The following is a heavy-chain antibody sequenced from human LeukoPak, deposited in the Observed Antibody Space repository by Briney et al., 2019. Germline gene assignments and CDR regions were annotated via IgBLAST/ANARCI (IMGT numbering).Heavy chain of an antibody. D-gene: IGHD3-22*01. CDR2: INPNSGGT. CDR3: ARDQYYYDSSGYYSLFFDY. J-gene: IGHJ4*02. V-gene: IGHV1-2*04. CDR1: GYTFTGYY. Sequence: GASVKVSCKASGYTFTGYYMHWVRQAPGQGLEWMGWINPNSGGTNYAQKFQGWVTMTRDTSISTAYMELSRLRSDDTAVYYCARDQYYYDSSGYYSLFFDYCGQGTLVTVSS.